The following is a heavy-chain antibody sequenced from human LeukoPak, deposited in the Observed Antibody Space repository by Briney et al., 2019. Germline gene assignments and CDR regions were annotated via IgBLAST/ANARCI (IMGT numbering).Heavy chain of an antibody. CDR1: GYTFTGYY. CDR2: IIPHSGGT. J-gene: IGHJ4*02. D-gene: IGHD1-26*01. CDR3: ARDNRELDFDY. V-gene: IGHV1-2*02. Sequence: GASVKVSCKASGYTFTGYYIHWVRQAPGQGLEWMGWIIPHSGGTNYAQKFQGRVTMTRDTSISTAYMELSRLRSDDTAVYYCARDNRELDFDYWGQGTLVTVSS.